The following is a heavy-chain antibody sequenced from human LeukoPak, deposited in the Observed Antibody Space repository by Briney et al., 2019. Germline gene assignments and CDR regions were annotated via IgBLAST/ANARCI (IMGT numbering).Heavy chain of an antibody. J-gene: IGHJ4*02. D-gene: IGHD6-19*01. CDR1: GGSISSGDYY. Sequence: SQTLSLTCTVSGGSISSGDYYWSWIRQPPGKGLEWIGYIYYSGSTYYNPSLKSRVTISVDTSKNQFSLKLSSVTAADTAVYYCGRVSQFRLDFDYWGQGTLVTVSS. CDR2: IYYSGST. CDR3: GRVSQFRLDFDY. V-gene: IGHV4-30-4*08.